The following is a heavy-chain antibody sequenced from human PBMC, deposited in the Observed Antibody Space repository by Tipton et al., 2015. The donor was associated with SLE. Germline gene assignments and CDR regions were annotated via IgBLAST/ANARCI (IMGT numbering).Heavy chain of an antibody. V-gene: IGHV4-31*03. J-gene: IGHJ6*03. CDR2: IYYSGST. CDR3: ASEVAVAGRHYYYYMDV. CDR1: GGSISSGGYY. D-gene: IGHD6-19*01. Sequence: TLSLTCTVSGGSISSGGYYWSWIRQHPGKGLEWIGYIYYSGSTYYNPSLKSRVTISVDTSKNQFSLKLSSVTAADTAVYYCASEVAVAGRHYYYYMDVWGKGTTVTVSS.